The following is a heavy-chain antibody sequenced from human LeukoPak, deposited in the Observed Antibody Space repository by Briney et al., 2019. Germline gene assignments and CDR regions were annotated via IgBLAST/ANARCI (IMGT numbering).Heavy chain of an antibody. J-gene: IGHJ5*02. CDR3: ARRGDFWSGYGASNWFDP. CDR1: GYTFTTYN. D-gene: IGHD3-3*01. Sequence: ASVKVSCKASGYTFTTYNINWVRQAPGKGLEWMGWISAYNGNTNYAQKLQGRVTMTTDTSTSTAYMELRSLRSDDTAVYYCARRGDFWSGYGASNWFDPWGQGTLVTVSS. V-gene: IGHV1-18*01. CDR2: ISAYNGNT.